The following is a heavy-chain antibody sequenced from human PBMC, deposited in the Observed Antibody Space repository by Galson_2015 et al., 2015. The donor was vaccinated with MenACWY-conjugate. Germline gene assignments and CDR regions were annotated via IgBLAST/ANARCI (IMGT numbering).Heavy chain of an antibody. Sequence: TLSLTCTVSGGSISSCSYYWTWLRQPAGEGLEWIGLIYTSGSTKYNPSLKSRVTISLDTSKNQVFLILSSMTAADTAVYYCAREFGTWGQGTLVTVSS. CDR3: AREFGT. CDR2: IYTSGST. V-gene: IGHV4-61*02. CDR1: GGSISSCSYY. J-gene: IGHJ5*02.